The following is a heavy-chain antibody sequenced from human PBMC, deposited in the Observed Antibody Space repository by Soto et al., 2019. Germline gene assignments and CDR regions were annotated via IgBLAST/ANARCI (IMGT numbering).Heavy chain of an antibody. CDR3: ARGRSTVRSAFDI. Sequence: QVQLVESGGGVVQPGRSLRLSCAASGFTFSSYGMHWVRQAPGKGLEWVAVIWYDGSNKYYADSVKGRFTISRDNSKNALYLQMNSLRAEDTAVYYCARGRSTVRSAFDIWGQGTMVTVSS. CDR1: GFTFSSYG. J-gene: IGHJ3*02. CDR2: IWYDGSNK. D-gene: IGHD4-17*01. V-gene: IGHV3-33*01.